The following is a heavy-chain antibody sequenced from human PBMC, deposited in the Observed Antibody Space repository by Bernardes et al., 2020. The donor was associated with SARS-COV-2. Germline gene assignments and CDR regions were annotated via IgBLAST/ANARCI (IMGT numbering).Heavy chain of an antibody. J-gene: IGHJ6*02. CDR3: ARHNAGGLLWFGELSDYYYYGMDV. V-gene: IGHV4-39*01. CDR1: GGSISSSSYY. D-gene: IGHD3-10*01. Sequence: SETLSLTCTVSGGSISSSSYYWGWIRQAPGKGLEWIGSIYYSGTTFYNPSLKSRITISVDMPKNQFSLKLSSVTAADTAVYYCARHNAGGLLWFGELSDYYYYGMDVWGQGTTVTVS. CDR2: IYYSGTT.